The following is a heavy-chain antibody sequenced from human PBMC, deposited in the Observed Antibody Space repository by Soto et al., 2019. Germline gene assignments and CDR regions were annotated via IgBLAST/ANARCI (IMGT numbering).Heavy chain of an antibody. V-gene: IGHV1-24*01. J-gene: IGHJ5*02. CDR2: FDPEDGET. CDR1: GYTLTELS. D-gene: IGHD3-3*01. Sequence: ASVKVSCKVSGYTLTELSMHWVRQAPGKGLEWMGGFDPEDGETIYAQKFQGRVTMTEDTSTDTAYMELSSLRSEDTAVYYCGTVDDYDFWSGRFAWFDPWGQGTLVTVSS. CDR3: GTVDDYDFWSGRFAWFDP.